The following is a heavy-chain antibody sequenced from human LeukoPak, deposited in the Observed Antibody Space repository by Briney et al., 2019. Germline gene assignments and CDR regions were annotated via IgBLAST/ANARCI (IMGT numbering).Heavy chain of an antibody. D-gene: IGHD3-10*01. V-gene: IGHV3-23*01. CDR3: AKVWDGSGSYCTENLDY. CDR1: GFTFSSYG. Sequence: GGSLRLSCAASGFTFSSYGMSWVRQAPGKGLEWVSAISGSGGSTYYADSVKGRFTISRDNSKNTLYLQMNSLRAEDTAVYYCAKVWDGSGSYCTENLDYWGQGTLVTVSS. J-gene: IGHJ4*02. CDR2: ISGSGGST.